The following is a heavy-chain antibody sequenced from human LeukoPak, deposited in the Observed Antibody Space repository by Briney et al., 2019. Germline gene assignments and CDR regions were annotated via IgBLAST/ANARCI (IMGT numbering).Heavy chain of an antibody. CDR3: ARRRSGYFDY. CDR2: ISYDGSNK. J-gene: IGHJ4*02. D-gene: IGHD3-3*01. Sequence: GGSLRLSCEPSGFTFSSYAMHWVRQAPGKGLEWVAVISYDGSNKYYADSVKGRFTISRDNSKNTLYLQMNSLRAEDTAVYYCARRRSGYFDYWGQGTLVTVSS. V-gene: IGHV3-30-3*01. CDR1: GFTFSSYA.